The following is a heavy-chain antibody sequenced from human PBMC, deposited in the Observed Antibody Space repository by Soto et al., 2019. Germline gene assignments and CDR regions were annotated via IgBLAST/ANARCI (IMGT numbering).Heavy chain of an antibody. J-gene: IGHJ5*02. V-gene: IGHV1-18*01. CDR2: ISAYNGNT. D-gene: IGHD3-22*01. CDR3: ARYWDGYYYDSSGYGWFDH. Sequence: ASVKVSCKASGYTFTSYGISWVRQAPGQGLEWMGWISAYNGNTNYAQKLQGRVTMTTDTSTSTAYMELRSLRSDDTAVYYCARYWDGYYYDSSGYGWFDHWGQGTLVTVSS. CDR1: GYTFTSYG.